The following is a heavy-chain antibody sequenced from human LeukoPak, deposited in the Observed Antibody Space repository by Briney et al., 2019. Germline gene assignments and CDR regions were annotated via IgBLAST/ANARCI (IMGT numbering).Heavy chain of an antibody. CDR3: ARVCSSTSCQKRRYCSGGSCRIIYGNYYYYYYMDV. V-gene: IGHV1-8*02. CDR2: MNPNSGNT. J-gene: IGHJ6*03. D-gene: IGHD2-15*01. Sequence: ASVKVSCKASGGTFSSYAINWVRQATGQGLEWMGWMNPNSGNTGYAQKFQGRVTMTRNTSISTAYMELSSLRSEDTAVYYCARVCSSTSCQKRRYCSGGSCRIIYGNYYYYYYMDVWGKGTTVTISS. CDR1: GGTFSSYA.